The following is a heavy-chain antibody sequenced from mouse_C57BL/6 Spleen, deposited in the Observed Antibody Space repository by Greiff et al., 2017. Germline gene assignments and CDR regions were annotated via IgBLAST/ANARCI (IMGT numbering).Heavy chain of an antibody. V-gene: IGHV1-7*01. Sequence: VMLVESGAELAKPGASVKLSCKASGYTFTSYWMHWVNQRPGQGLEWIGYINPSSGYTKYNQKFKDKATLTADKSSSTAYMQLSSLTYEDSAVYYCARDYSNASYAMDYWGQGTSVTVSS. CDR1: GYTFTSYW. J-gene: IGHJ4*01. D-gene: IGHD2-5*01. CDR3: ARDYSNASYAMDY. CDR2: INPSSGYT.